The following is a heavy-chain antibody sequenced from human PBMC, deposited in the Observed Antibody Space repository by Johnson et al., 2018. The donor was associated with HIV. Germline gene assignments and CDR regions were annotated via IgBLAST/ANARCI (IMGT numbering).Heavy chain of an antibody. J-gene: IGHJ3*02. CDR1: GFTFSNAW. V-gene: IGHV3-15*01. Sequence: VQLVESGGGLVKPGGSLRLSCAASGFTFSNAWMSWVRQAPGKGLEWVGRIKSKTDGGTTDYAAPVKGRFTISRDDSKNTLYLQMNSLRAEDTAVYYCARVSNHAFDIWGQGTMVTVSS. CDR3: ARVSNHAFDI. CDR2: IKSKTDGGTT.